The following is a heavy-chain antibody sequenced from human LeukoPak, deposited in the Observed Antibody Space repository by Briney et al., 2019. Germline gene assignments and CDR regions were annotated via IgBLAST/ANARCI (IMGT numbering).Heavy chain of an antibody. V-gene: IGHV4-39*07. CDR1: GGSISSSSYY. J-gene: IGHJ6*02. CDR3: ARESDANYYGMDV. Sequence: SETLSLTCTVSGGSISSSSYYWGWSRQPGGKGLGWIGSIYYSGSTYYNPSLKSRVTISVDTSKNQFSLKLSSVTAADTAVYYCARESDANYYGMDVWGQGTTVTVSS. CDR2: IYYSGST.